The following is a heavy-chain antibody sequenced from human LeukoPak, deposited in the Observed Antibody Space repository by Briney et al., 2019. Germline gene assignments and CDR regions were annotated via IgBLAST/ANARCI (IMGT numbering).Heavy chain of an antibody. CDR3: ARDFGGIGYCGSTSCFPLDY. CDR2: ISSSSSII. V-gene: IGHV3-48*01. CDR1: GVTFSSYS. D-gene: IGHD2-2*01. J-gene: IGHJ4*02. Sequence: GGSLRLSCAASGVTFSSYSMNWVRQAPGKGLEWVSHISSSSSIIYYADSVKGRFTISRDNAKNSLYLQVNSLRAEDTAVYYCARDFGGIGYCGSTSCFPLDYWGQGTLVTVSS.